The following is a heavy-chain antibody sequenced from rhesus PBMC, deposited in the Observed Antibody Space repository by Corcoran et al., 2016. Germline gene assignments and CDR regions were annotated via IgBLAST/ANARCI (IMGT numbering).Heavy chain of an antibody. Sequence: QVQLQESGPGLVKPSETLSLTCAVSGASISSYWWRWIRQPPGKGLEWTGEINGNSGSTYYNPSLKSRVTISKDASKNQFSLKLSSVTAADTAVYYCARSGGSYYGPDYWGQGVLVTVSS. D-gene: IGHD3-16*01. CDR1: GASISSYW. J-gene: IGHJ4*01. CDR3: ARSGGSYYGPDY. V-gene: IGHV4-80*01. CDR2: INGNSGST.